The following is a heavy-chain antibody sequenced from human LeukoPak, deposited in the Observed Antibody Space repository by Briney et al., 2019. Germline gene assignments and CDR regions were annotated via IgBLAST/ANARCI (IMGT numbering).Heavy chain of an antibody. CDR2: INPNSGGT. D-gene: IGHD4-17*01. Sequence: TSVKVSCKASGYTFTGYYMHWVRQAPGQGLEWMGWINPNSGGTNYAQKFQGWVTMTRDTSISTAYMELSRLRSDDTAVYYCARGHDFGDYVDAFDIWGQGTMVTVSS. J-gene: IGHJ3*02. CDR1: GYTFTGYY. V-gene: IGHV1-2*04. CDR3: ARGHDFGDYVDAFDI.